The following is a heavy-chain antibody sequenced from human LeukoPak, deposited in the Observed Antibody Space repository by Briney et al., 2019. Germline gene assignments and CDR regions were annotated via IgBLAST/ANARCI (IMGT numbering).Heavy chain of an antibody. Sequence: PSETLSLTGTVSAAPITSYYWSWIRQPPGKRLEWIAYIYYSGSTNYNPSLKSRVAISVDTSKNQVSLRLSSVTAADTAVYYCARGGSIVGATPYDAFDIWGQGTVVTVS. CDR2: IYYSGST. D-gene: IGHD1-26*01. V-gene: IGHV4-59*01. CDR1: AAPITSYY. CDR3: ARGGSIVGATPYDAFDI. J-gene: IGHJ3*02.